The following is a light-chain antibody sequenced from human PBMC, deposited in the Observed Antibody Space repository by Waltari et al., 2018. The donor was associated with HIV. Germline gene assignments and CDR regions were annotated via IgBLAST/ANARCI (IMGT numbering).Light chain of an antibody. CDR3: AAWDDSLKGGA. CDR1: PPTIGGNT. V-gene: IGLV1-44*01. Sequence: QSGLAQPPSASGTPGQRVTISCSGSPPTIGGNTVSCYQQLPGTAPKLLIYSNNQRPSGVPDRFSGSTSGTSASLVISGLQSEDEADYYCAAWDDSLKGGAFGPGTKVTVL. J-gene: IGLJ1*01. CDR2: SNN.